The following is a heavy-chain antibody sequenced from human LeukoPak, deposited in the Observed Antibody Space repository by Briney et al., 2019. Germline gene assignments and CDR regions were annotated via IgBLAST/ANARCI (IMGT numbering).Heavy chain of an antibody. D-gene: IGHD6-13*01. CDR1: GFTFSDYS. Sequence: PGGSLRLSCAASGFTFSDYSMNWVRQAPGKGLEWVSSISSSSTYIYYADSVKGRFAISRDNAKNSLYLQMNSLRAEDTAVYYCASTPAASSDFWGQGTLVTVSS. V-gene: IGHV3-21*01. CDR2: ISSSSTYI. CDR3: ASTPAASSDF. J-gene: IGHJ4*02.